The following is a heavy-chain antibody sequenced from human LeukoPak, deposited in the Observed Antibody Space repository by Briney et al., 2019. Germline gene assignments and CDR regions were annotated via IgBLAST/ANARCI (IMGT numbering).Heavy chain of an antibody. CDR1: GGSMIKYF. CDR3: ARVEQQLLYYFDY. D-gene: IGHD6-13*01. V-gene: IGHV4-59*12. J-gene: IGHJ4*02. Sequence: SETLSLTCTVSGGSMIKYFWNWIRQPPGKGLEWIGYISHSGSTNYNPSLKNRVSISVDTSNNQFSLKLSSLTAADTAVYYCARVEQQLLYYFDYWGQGTLVTVSS. CDR2: ISHSGST.